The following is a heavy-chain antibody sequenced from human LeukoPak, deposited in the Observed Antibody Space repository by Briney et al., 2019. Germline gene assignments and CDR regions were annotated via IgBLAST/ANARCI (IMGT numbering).Heavy chain of an antibody. J-gene: IGHJ3*02. CDR2: MNPNSGNT. CDR1: GYTFTSYA. V-gene: IGHV1-8*01. CDR3: ARGRYGGSYYYAFDI. D-gene: IGHD1-26*01. Sequence: ASVKVSCKASGYTFTSYAMNWVRQATGQGLEWMGWMNPNSGNTGYAQKFQGRVTITRNTSISTAYMELSSLRSEDTAVYYCARGRYGGSYYYAFDIWGQGTMVTVSS.